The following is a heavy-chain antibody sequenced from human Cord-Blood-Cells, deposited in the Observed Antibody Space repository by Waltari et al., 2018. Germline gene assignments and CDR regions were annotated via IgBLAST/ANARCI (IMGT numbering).Heavy chain of an antibody. V-gene: IGHV3-53*01. D-gene: IGHD3-10*01. CDR1: GFTVSSHY. CDR3: ARVGYYGSGSYFDY. J-gene: IGHJ4*02. CDR2: IYCGGSK. Sequence: EVHLVEFGGGLIQPGGSLRLYCAASGFTVSSHYISWVGTAPGKGPEWVSVIYCGGSKYYADSGKGRFTISRDNSKNTLYLQMNSLRAEDTAVYYCARVGYYGSGSYFDYWGQGTLVTVSS.